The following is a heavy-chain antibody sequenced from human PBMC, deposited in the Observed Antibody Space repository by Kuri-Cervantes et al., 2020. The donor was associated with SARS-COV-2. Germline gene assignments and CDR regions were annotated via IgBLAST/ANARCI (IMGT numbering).Heavy chain of an antibody. CDR1: GITFSSYA. CDR2: ITDDGGST. CDR3: VKCSAASRPYYFDY. J-gene: IGHJ4*02. V-gene: IGHV3-23*01. D-gene: IGHD3-10*02. Sequence: ESLSLACAASGITFSSYAMSWVRQAPGKGLEWVSAITDDGGSTYHADSVKGRFISSRDNSKTTLLLQMNSLRAEDTAVYHCVKCSAASRPYYFDYWGQGTLVTVSS.